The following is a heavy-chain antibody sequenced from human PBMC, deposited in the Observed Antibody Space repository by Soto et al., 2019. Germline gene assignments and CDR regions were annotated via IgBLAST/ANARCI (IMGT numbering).Heavy chain of an antibody. V-gene: IGHV1-69*01. D-gene: IGHD6-6*01. J-gene: IGHJ4*02. CDR3: AREPAARPRRPYYFDY. Sequence: QVQLVQSGAEVKKPGSSVKVSCKASGGTFSSYAISWVRQAPGQGLEWMGGIIPIFGTANYAQNFQGRVTITADESTSKAYMELSSLRSEDTAVYYCAREPAARPRRPYYFDYWGQGTLVTVSS. CDR2: IIPIFGTA. CDR1: GGTFSSYA.